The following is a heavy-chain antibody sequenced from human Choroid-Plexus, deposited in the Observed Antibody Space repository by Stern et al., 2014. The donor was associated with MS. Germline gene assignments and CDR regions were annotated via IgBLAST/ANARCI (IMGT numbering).Heavy chain of an antibody. Sequence: VQLVESGGGVVQPGRPLRLSCVASGFTFGSCAMNWVRKAPSQGLAWVAGVSDDGSNKYYADSVKGRFTISRDNSQNTLYMQMSSLRPEDTAVYYCAKDRQYLTYFFDHWGQGSLVTVSS. CDR3: AKDRQYLTYFFDH. CDR1: GFTFGSCA. J-gene: IGHJ5*02. CDR2: VSDDGSNK. V-gene: IGHV3-30*18. D-gene: IGHD2/OR15-2a*01.